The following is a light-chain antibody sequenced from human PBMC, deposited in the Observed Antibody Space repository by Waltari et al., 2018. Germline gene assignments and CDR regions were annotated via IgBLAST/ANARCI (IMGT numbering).Light chain of an antibody. CDR2: GAS. Sequence: DIQMTQFPSSVSASVGDRVTITCRASQDLSRWLAGYQQKPGKAPKFLIYGASNLQSGVPSRFSGSGSGTDFTLTISSLQPEDFATYYCQQANSFPLTFGGGTKVEIK. CDR1: QDLSRW. V-gene: IGKV1-12*01. CDR3: QQANSFPLT. J-gene: IGKJ4*01.